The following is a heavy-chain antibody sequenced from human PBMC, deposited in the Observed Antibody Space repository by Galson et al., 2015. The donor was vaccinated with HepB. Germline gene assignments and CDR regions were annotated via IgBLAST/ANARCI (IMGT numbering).Heavy chain of an antibody. CDR3: AREPTDSTVSYGMDV. J-gene: IGHJ6*02. CDR2: IIPIFGTA. CDR1: GGTFSSYA. Sequence: SVKVSCKASGGTFSSYAISWVRQAPGQGLEWMGGIIPIFGTANYAQKFQGRVTITADESTSTAYMELSSLRSEDTAVYYCAREPTDSTVSYGMDVWGQGTTVTVSS. V-gene: IGHV1-69*13. D-gene: IGHD4-11*01.